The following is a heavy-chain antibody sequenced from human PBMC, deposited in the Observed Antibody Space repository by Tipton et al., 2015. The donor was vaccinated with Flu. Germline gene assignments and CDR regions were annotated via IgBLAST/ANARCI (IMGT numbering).Heavy chain of an antibody. D-gene: IGHD6-6*01. CDR2: MKQDGSEE. CDR1: GLTFSNYW. V-gene: IGHV3-7*01. J-gene: IGHJ4*02. CDR3: AKYSGQLAHFDY. Sequence: SLRLSCAASGLTFSNYWMSWVRQAPGKGLEWVANMKQDGSEEYYVDSVKGRFTISRDNAKNSLYLQMNSLRAEDTAVYYCAKYSGQLAHFDYWGQGTLITVS.